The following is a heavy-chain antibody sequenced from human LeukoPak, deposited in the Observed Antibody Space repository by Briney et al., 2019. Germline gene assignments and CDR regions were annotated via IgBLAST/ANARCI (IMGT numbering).Heavy chain of an antibody. CDR2: TYTSGST. Sequence: SETLSLTCTVSGGSISSYYWSWLRQPAGKGLEWIGRTYTSGSTNYNPSPKSRVTMSVDTSKNQFSLKLSSVTAADTAVYYCAREGRRRDFDYWGQGTLVTVSS. V-gene: IGHV4-4*07. D-gene: IGHD3-10*01. CDR1: GGSISSYY. CDR3: AREGRRRDFDY. J-gene: IGHJ4*02.